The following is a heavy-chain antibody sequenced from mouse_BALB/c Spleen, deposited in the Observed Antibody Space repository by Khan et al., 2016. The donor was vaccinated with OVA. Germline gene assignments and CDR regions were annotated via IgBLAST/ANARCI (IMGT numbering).Heavy chain of an antibody. CDR1: GYSITNDYA. D-gene: IGHD1-1*02. J-gene: IGHJ4*01. V-gene: IGHV3-2*02. Sequence: EVQLQESGPGLVKPSQSLSLTCTVTGYSITNDYAWNWIRQFPGNKLEWMGYISYSGSSNYNPALKSRISITRDTSKNQFFLQLNSVTTEATATNYCARDGGRYNYAMDYWGQGTSVTISS. CDR2: ISYSGSS. CDR3: ARDGGRYNYAMDY.